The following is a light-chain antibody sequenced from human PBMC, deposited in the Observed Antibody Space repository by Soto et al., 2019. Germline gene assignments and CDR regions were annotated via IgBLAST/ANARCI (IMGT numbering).Light chain of an antibody. V-gene: IGLV1-47*02. CDR1: SSNIGRDY. J-gene: IGLJ3*02. Sequence: QLVLTQSPSTSGTPGQRVTISCSGSSSNIGRDYVYWFQQLPGTAPKLLIYTNNQRPSGVPDRFSGSKSGTSASLAISGLRSEDEAEYYCAVWDDSLSGWVFGGGTKLTVL. CDR2: TNN. CDR3: AVWDDSLSGWV.